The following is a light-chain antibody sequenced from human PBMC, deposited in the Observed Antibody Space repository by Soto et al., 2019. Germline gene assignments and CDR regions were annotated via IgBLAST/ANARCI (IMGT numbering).Light chain of an antibody. Sequence: DIQMTQSPSSVSASVGDRFTITLRSSQGISTWLAWYQQKPWKDPTLLIYGASSLQSGVSSRFSGSGSGTDFTLTIINRQPEDFATYYCQQANSFPISFGQGTRLEI. CDR3: QQANSFPIS. CDR2: GAS. V-gene: IGKV1D-12*01. J-gene: IGKJ5*01. CDR1: QGISTW.